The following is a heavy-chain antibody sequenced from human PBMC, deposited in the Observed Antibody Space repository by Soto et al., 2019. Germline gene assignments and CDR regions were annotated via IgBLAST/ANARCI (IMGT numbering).Heavy chain of an antibody. CDR1: GYTFTGYY. V-gene: IGHV1-2*02. J-gene: IGHJ4*02. CDR3: ARLIGGGYPPEYYFDY. Sequence: QVQLVQSGAEVKKPGASVKVSCKASGYTFTGYYMHWVRQAAGQGLEWMGWINPNSGGTNYAQKFQGRVTMTRDTSISTAYMELSRLRSDDTAVYYCARLIGGGYPPEYYFDYWGQGTLVTVSS. D-gene: IGHD3-16*01. CDR2: INPNSGGT.